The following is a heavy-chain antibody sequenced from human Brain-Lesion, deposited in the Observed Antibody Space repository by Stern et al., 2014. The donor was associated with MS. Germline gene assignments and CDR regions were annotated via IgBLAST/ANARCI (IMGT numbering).Heavy chain of an antibody. CDR1: GFTFSNYW. V-gene: IGHV3-74*02. Sequence: EVQLVESGGGLVQPGGSLRLTCAASGFTFSNYWMHWGRQAQGQGMVWVSRVNNDGRRTSYADSVKGRFTMSRDNAKNTLYLQMNSLRVEDTAIYYCARGERWFDSWGQGTLVTVSS. CDR2: VNNDGRRT. CDR3: ARGERWFDS. D-gene: IGHD3-10*01. J-gene: IGHJ5*01.